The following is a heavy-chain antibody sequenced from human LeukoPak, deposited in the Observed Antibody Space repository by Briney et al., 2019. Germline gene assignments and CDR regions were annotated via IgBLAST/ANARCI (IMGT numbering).Heavy chain of an antibody. CDR3: AKALLYYYDSSGYYQEPRAFDI. Sequence: GGSLRLSCAASGFTFSSYSMNWVRQAPGKGLEWVSSISSSSSYIYYADSVKGRFTISRDNSKNTPYLQMNSLRAEDTAVYYCAKALLYYYDSSGYYQEPRAFDIWGQGTMVTVSS. D-gene: IGHD3-22*01. CDR2: ISSSSSYI. V-gene: IGHV3-21*04. J-gene: IGHJ3*02. CDR1: GFTFSSYS.